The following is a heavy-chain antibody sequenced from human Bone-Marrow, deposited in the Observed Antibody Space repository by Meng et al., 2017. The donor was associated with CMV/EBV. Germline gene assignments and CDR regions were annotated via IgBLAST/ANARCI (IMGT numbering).Heavy chain of an antibody. D-gene: IGHD3-22*01. J-gene: IGHJ6*02. CDR3: VKDCITMIVGDGMDV. CDR2: ISWNSGSI. V-gene: IGHV3-9*01. CDR1: GFTVDDYA. Sequence: GGSLRLSCPASGFTVDDYAMHWVRQAPGKGLEWVSGISWNSGSIGYADSVKSRFTISRDNAKNSLYLQMNSLRAEDTALYYCVKDCITMIVGDGMDVWGQGTTVTGSS.